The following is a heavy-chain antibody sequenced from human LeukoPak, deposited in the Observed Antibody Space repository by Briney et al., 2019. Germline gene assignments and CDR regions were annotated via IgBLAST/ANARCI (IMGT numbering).Heavy chain of an antibody. Sequence: ASAEVSCKASGYTFTNYAINWVRQARGQGLEWMGWIHPSTGNPTYAQGFTGRFVFSLDTSVSTTYLQISSLKAEDTAVYYCARAFQRLGELSLPNYWGQGTLVTVSS. V-gene: IGHV7-4-1*02. CDR1: GYTFTNYA. D-gene: IGHD3-16*02. CDR2: IHPSTGNP. CDR3: ARAFQRLGELSLPNY. J-gene: IGHJ4*02.